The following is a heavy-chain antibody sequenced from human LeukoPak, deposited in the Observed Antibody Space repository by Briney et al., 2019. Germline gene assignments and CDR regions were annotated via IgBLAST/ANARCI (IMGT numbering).Heavy chain of an antibody. Sequence: SQTLSLTCAISGDSVSSNSAAWNWIRQSPSRGLEWPGRTYYRSKWYNDYAVSVKSRITINPDTSKNQFSLQLNSVTPEDTAVYYCARDFWYYYDSSGYYFLGDYYYGMDVWGQGTTVTVSS. J-gene: IGHJ6*02. CDR3: ARDFWYYYDSSGYYFLGDYYYGMDV. V-gene: IGHV6-1*01. CDR1: GDSVSSNSAA. D-gene: IGHD3-22*01. CDR2: TYYRSKWYN.